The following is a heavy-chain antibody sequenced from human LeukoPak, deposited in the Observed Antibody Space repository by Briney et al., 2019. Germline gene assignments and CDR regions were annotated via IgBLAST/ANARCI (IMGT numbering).Heavy chain of an antibody. J-gene: IGHJ4*02. CDR2: ISGSGGST. Sequence: GGSLRLSCAASGFTFSSYAMSWVRQAPGKGLEWVSAISGSGGSTYYADSVKGRFTISRDNSKNTLYLQMNSLRAEDTAVYYCAKGTSGVGSYLIYPHDYWGQGTLVTVSS. CDR1: GFTFSSYA. CDR3: AKGTSGVGSYLIYPHDY. D-gene: IGHD1-26*01. V-gene: IGHV3-23*01.